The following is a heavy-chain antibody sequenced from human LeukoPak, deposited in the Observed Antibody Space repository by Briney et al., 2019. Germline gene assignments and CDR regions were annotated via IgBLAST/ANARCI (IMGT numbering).Heavy chain of an antibody. D-gene: IGHD6-19*01. CDR1: GGSFSGYY. V-gene: IGHV4-34*01. CDR3: ARVLAVAGIYYYYYYYMDV. CDR2: INHSVST. J-gene: IGHJ6*03. Sequence: TSETLSLTCAVYGGSFSGYYWSWIRQPPGKGLEWIGEINHSVSTNYNPSLKSRVTISVDTSKNQFSLKLSSVTAADTAVYYCARVLAVAGIYYYYYYYMDVWGKGTTVTVSS.